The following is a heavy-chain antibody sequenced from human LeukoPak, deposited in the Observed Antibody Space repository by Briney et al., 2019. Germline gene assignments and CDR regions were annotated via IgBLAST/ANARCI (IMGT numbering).Heavy chain of an antibody. V-gene: IGHV3-66*01. CDR3: ARRGKYSSGWCGRVDY. CDR2: IYSVGNT. Sequence: GGSLRLSCAAPGFTVSSNYMSWVRQAPGKGLEWVSVIYSVGNTYYAESVKGRFTISRDNSKNTLYLQMNSLRAADTAVYYCARRGKYSSGWCGRVDYWGQGTLVTVSS. CDR1: GFTVSSNY. D-gene: IGHD6-19*01. J-gene: IGHJ4*02.